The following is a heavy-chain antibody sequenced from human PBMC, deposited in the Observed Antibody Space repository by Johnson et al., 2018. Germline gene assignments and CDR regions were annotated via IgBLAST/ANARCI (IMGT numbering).Heavy chain of an antibody. J-gene: IGHJ2*01. D-gene: IGHD3-9*01. Sequence: VQLVQSGGGLVQPGGSLRLSCAASGFTFSSYDMHWVRQGTGKRLEWVSGIAIAGDTYYSGSVKGRFTTSRENAKNSFYLQMNSLRAGDTAVYYCASLFDEDNWYFEHWGRGTLVTVSS. CDR2: IAIAGDT. CDR3: ASLFDEDNWYFEH. V-gene: IGHV3-13*01. CDR1: GFTFSSYD.